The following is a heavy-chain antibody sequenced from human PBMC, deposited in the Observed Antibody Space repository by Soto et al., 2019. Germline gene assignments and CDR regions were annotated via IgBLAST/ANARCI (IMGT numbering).Heavy chain of an antibody. CDR2: IYYSGST. D-gene: IGHD6-13*01. CDR1: GGSISSYY. CDR3: ARERFFGSSWLLDY. V-gene: IGHV4-59*01. Sequence: PSETLSLTCTVSGGSISSYYWSWIRQPPGKGLEWIGYIYYSGSTNYNPSLKSRVTISVDTSKNQFSLKLSSVTAADTAVYYCARERFFGSSWLLDYWGQGTLVTVSS. J-gene: IGHJ4*02.